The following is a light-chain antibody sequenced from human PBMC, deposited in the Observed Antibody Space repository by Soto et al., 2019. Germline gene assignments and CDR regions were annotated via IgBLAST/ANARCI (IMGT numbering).Light chain of an antibody. Sequence: VLMQSPDTLSLSPGERATLSCRASRSLSSDYLAWYQQKPGQAPRLLIYGASNRATGIPDRFSGSGSGTDFTLTISRLEPEDFAVYYCQQYGSSGTFGQGTKVDI. V-gene: IGKV3-20*01. CDR1: RSLSSDY. CDR3: QQYGSSGT. J-gene: IGKJ1*01. CDR2: GAS.